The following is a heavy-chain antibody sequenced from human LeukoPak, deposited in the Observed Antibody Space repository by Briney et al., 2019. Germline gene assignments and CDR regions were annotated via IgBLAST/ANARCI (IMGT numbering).Heavy chain of an antibody. J-gene: IGHJ3*02. D-gene: IGHD2-2*01. CDR1: GYSINSGYF. Sequence: SETLSLTCTVSGYSINSGYFWGWVRQPPGKGLEWIGYIFYNEGTSYNPSLKSRVTISVDTSNNQLSLKVNSVTAADTAMYYCVKSNSRYQPWTLDIWGRGTMVTVSS. CDR2: IFYNEGT. V-gene: IGHV4-61*01. CDR3: VKSNSRYQPWTLDI.